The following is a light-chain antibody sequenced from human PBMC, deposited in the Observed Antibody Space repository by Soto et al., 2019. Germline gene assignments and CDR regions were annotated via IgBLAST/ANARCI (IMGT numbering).Light chain of an antibody. Sequence: EIVLTQSPATLSLSPRERATLSCRASQSVSSYLAWYQQKPGQAPRLLIYDASNRATGIPARFSGSGSGTDFTLTISSLGPEDFAVYYCQQRSNWPYTFGQGTKLEIK. CDR3: QQRSNWPYT. CDR2: DAS. V-gene: IGKV3-11*01. CDR1: QSVSSY. J-gene: IGKJ2*01.